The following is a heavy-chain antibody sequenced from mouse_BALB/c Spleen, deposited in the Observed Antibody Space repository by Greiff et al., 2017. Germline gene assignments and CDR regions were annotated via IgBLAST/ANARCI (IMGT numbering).Heavy chain of an antibody. Sequence: QVHVKQSGPGLVAPSQSLSITCTVSGFSLTGYGVNWVRQPPGKGLEWLGMIWGDGSTDYNSALKSRLSISKDNSKSQVFLKMNSLQTDDTARYYCASSLLRLHDYAMDYWGQGTSVTVSS. V-gene: IGHV2-6-7*01. CDR1: GFSLTGYG. CDR2: IWGDGST. J-gene: IGHJ4*01. CDR3: ASSLLRLHDYAMDY. D-gene: IGHD1-2*01.